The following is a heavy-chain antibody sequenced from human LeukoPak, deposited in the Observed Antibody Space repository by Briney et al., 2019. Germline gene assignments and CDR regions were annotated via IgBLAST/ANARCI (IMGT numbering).Heavy chain of an antibody. CDR3: ARDPDSSYEWGPFDP. Sequence: SQTLSLTCAISGDSVSSNSASWNWIRQSPSRGLEWLGRTYYRSKWNTDYAVSVKGRITINPDTSKNQFSLYLNSVTPEDTAVYYCARDPDSSYEWGPFDPWGQGTLATVSS. J-gene: IGHJ5*02. V-gene: IGHV6-1*01. CDR2: TYYRSKWNT. CDR1: GDSVSSNSAS. D-gene: IGHD1-26*01.